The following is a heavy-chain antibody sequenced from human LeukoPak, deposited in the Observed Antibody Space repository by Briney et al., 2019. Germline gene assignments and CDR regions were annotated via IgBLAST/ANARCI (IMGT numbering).Heavy chain of an antibody. D-gene: IGHD3-10*01. CDR3: ARWAGEPRGVLSSRGPNNDYYYYMDV. J-gene: IGHJ6*03. V-gene: IGHV4-4*07. CDR1: GGSISSYH. Sequence: PSETLSLTCSVSGGSISSYHWTWIRQTAGKGLEWLGRTYSSGNTDYNPSLKSRLTLSVDTSRNQISLKLRSTTAADTAIYYCARWAGEPRGVLSSRGPNNDYYYYMDVWGKGTTVTVSS. CDR2: TYSSGNT.